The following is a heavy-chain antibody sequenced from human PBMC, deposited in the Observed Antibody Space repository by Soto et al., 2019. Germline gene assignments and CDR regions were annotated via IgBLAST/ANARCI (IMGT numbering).Heavy chain of an antibody. V-gene: IGHV3-64D*06. CDR2: ISSNGDST. CDR3: VKGPYGSSTHYLDY. Sequence: PGGSLRLSCSASGFTFSSYAMHWVRQAPGKGLEYVSAISSNGDSTHYADSVKGRFTISRDNSRDNSKNTLYLQMSSLRAEDAAVYYCVKGPYGSSTHYLDYWGQGTLVTVSS. CDR1: GFTFSSYA. D-gene: IGHD6-19*01. J-gene: IGHJ4*02.